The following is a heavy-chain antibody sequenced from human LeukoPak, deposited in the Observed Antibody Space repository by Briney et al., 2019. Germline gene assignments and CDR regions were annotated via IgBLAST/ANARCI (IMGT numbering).Heavy chain of an antibody. CDR3: ARGRYYDSSGPIDY. CDR2: IIPIFGTA. Sequence: SVKVSCKASGGTFSSYAISWVRQAPGQGLEWMGGIIPIFGTANYAQKFKGRVTITADESTSTAYMELSSLRSEDTAVYYCARGRYYDSSGPIDYRGQGTLVTVSS. V-gene: IGHV1-69*13. CDR1: GGTFSSYA. J-gene: IGHJ4*02. D-gene: IGHD3-22*01.